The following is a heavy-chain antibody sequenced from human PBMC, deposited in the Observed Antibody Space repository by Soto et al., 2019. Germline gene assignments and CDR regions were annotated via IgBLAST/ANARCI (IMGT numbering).Heavy chain of an antibody. J-gene: IGHJ4*02. V-gene: IGHV1-18*01. Sequence: GASVKVSCKASGYTFTIYGCMWVRQAPGQGLEWMGWISTYNGNTNYAQKLQGRVTMTTDTSSSTAYLELRSLRSDDTAVYYCARDPICSGGTCYGALDYWGQGTLVTVSS. D-gene: IGHD2-15*01. CDR2: ISTYNGNT. CDR1: GYTFTIYG. CDR3: ARDPICSGGTCYGALDY.